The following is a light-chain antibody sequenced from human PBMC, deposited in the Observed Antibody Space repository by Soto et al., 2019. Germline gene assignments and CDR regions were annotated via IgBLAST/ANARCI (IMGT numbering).Light chain of an antibody. J-gene: IGKJ2*03. Sequence: DIQVTQSLSSLSASVGDRVTITCRASQNIRTYLNWYQQRPGKPPKLLIHTASTLQSGVPSRFSGSGSGTDFTLTISSLQPEDFATYYCQQTYSTLNSFGQGTKLEIK. V-gene: IGKV1-39*01. CDR2: TAS. CDR1: QNIRTY. CDR3: QQTYSTLNS.